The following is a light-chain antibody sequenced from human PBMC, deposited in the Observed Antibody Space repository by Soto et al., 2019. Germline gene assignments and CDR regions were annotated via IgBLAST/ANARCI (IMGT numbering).Light chain of an antibody. CDR1: SSDIGGYNY. J-gene: IGLJ1*01. V-gene: IGLV2-14*01. CDR2: EVS. CDR3: SSHTSSNTRI. Sequence: QSALTQPASVSGSPGESITISCTGTSSDIGGYNYVSWYQHHPDKAPKLIIYEVSDRPSGVSNRFSGSKSVNTATLTISGLQAEDEADYYCSSHTSSNTRIFGTGTKVTVL.